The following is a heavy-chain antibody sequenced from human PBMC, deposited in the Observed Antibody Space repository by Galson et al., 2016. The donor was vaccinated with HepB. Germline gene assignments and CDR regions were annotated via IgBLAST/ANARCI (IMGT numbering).Heavy chain of an antibody. J-gene: IGHJ6*03. CDR3: ARSTGDRGGYMDV. D-gene: IGHD3-16*01. V-gene: IGHV6-1*01. Sequence: CAISGDSVSSTSAGWNWIRQSPSRGLEWLGRTYFRSKWNSDYALSVKSRMSSNADTSKNQVSLQLNSVTPEDTAVYYCARSTGDRGGYMDVWGKGTTVTVSS. CDR1: GDSVSSTSAG. CDR2: TYFRSKWNS.